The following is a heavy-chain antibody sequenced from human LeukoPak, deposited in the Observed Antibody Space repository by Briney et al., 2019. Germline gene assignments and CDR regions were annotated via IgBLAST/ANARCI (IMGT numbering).Heavy chain of an antibody. CDR3: ARWYYDSSGYRYFDY. J-gene: IGHJ4*02. CDR1: GVTISTYS. V-gene: IGHV4-59*01. Sequence: SETLSLTCTVSGVTISTYSWTWIRQPPGKGLEWIGNIDYSGNTKYNPSLKSRVTISVDTSKSQFSLKLSSVTAADTAVYYCARWYYDSSGYRYFDYWGQGTLVTVSS. D-gene: IGHD3-22*01. CDR2: IDYSGNT.